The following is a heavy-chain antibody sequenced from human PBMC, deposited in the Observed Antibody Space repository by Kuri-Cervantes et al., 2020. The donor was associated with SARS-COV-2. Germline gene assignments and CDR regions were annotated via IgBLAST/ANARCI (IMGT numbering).Heavy chain of an antibody. D-gene: IGHD3-3*01. CDR3: ARDGSDDFWSGHELGMDV. CDR1: GFTFDDYA. CDR2: ISWNSGSI. J-gene: IGHJ6*02. V-gene: IGHV3-9*01. Sequence: SLKISCAASGFTFDDYAMHWVRQAPGKGLEWVSGISWNSGSIGYADSVKGRFTISRDNAKNSLYLQMNSLRDEDTAVYYCARDGSDDFWSGHELGMDVWGQGTTVTVSS.